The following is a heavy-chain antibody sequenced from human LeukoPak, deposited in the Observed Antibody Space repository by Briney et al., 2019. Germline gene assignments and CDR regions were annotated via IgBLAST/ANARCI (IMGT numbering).Heavy chain of an antibody. V-gene: IGHV4-34*01. CDR1: GGSFSGYY. CDR3: ASSYYYGSGKLQDWFDP. CDR2: INHSGST. D-gene: IGHD3-10*01. J-gene: IGHJ5*02. Sequence: SETLSLTCAVYGGSFSGYYWSWIRQPPGKGLEWIGEINHSGSTNYNPSLKSRVTISVDTSKNQFSLKLSSVTAADTAVYYCASSYYYGSGKLQDWFDPWGQGTLVTVSS.